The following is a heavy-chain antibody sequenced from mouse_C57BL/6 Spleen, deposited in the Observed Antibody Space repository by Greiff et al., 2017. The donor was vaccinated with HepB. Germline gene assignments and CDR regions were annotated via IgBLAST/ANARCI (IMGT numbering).Heavy chain of an antibody. Sequence: QVQLKQSGAELVKPGASVKLSCKASGYTFTEYTIHWVKQRSGQGLEWIGWFYPGSGSIKYNEKFKDKATLTADKSSSTVYMELSRLTSEDSAVYFCARHEGGNSSGYDAMDYWGQGTSVTVSS. J-gene: IGHJ4*01. CDR1: GYTFTEYT. CDR3: ARHEGGNSSGYDAMDY. V-gene: IGHV1-62-2*01. CDR2: FYPGSGSI. D-gene: IGHD3-2*02.